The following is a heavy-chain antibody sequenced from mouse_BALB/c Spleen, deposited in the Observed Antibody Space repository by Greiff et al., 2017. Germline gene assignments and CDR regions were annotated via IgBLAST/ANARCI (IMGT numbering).Heavy chain of an antibody. CDR3: AKHRITTRYYYAMDY. V-gene: IGHV2-6-5*01. Sequence: QVQLQQSGPGLVAPSQSLSITCTVSGFSLTDYGVSWIRQPPGKGLEWLGVIWGGGSTYYNSALKSRLSISKDNSKSQVFLKMNSLQTDDTAMYYCAKHRITTRYYYAMDYWGQGTSVTVSS. J-gene: IGHJ4*01. CDR1: GFSLTDYG. CDR2: IWGGGST. D-gene: IGHD2-4*01.